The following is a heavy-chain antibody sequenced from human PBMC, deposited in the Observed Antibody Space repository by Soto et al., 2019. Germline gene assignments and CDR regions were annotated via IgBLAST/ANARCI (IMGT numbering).Heavy chain of an antibody. CDR3: ARAYYHDRHFDS. CDR2: LCYSGST. V-gene: IGHV4-30-4*01. D-gene: IGHD3-22*01. CDR1: GDSISSDDFC. Sequence: SETLSLTCTVSGDSISSDDFCWSWIRQSPGRGLEWIGWLCYSGSTFYNPSLESRVTISVDTSKSQFSLKLTSVTAADTAAYYCARAYYHDRHFDSWGQGTLVTVSS. J-gene: IGHJ4*02.